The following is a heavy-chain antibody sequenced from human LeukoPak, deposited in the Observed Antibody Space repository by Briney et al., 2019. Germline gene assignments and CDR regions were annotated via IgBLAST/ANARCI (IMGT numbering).Heavy chain of an antibody. CDR2: IYTSGST. D-gene: IGHD3-16*01. Sequence: SQTLSRTCTVSGGSISSGSYYWSWIRQPAGKGLEWIGRIYTSGSTNYNPSLKSRVTISVDTSKDQFSLKLSSVTAADTAVYYCARHSTNYYDFDCWGQGTLVTVSS. CDR3: ARHSTNYYDFDC. CDR1: GGSISSGSYY. J-gene: IGHJ4*02. V-gene: IGHV4-61*02.